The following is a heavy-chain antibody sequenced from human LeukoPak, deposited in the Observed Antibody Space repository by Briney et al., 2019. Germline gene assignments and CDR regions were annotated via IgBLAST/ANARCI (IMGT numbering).Heavy chain of an antibody. CDR2: ISGSGGST. V-gene: IGHV3-23*01. CDR1: GITLSNYG. Sequence: RGSLRLSCAVSGITLSNYGMSWVRQAPGKGLEWVAGISGSGGSTIYADSVKGRFTISRDNPKNTLYLQMNSLRAEDTAFYFCAKRGVVIRVFLVGFHKEAFYFESWGQGALVTVSS. D-gene: IGHD3/OR15-3a*01. J-gene: IGHJ4*02. CDR3: AKRGVVIRVFLVGFHKEAFYFES.